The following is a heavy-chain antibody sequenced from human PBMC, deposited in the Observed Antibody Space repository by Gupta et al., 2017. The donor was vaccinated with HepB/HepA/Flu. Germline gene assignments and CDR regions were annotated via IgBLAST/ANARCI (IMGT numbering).Heavy chain of an antibody. V-gene: IGHV3-23*01. CDR1: GFTFISYA. Sequence: ELQLLEAGGGLVQPGGSLRLSGAASGFTFISYAVSWVRQAPGKGLEWVSAISGGGGSTDYADTVKGRFTISRDTSKNTLYLHMNSLRAEDTAIYYCAKVRSKVYYYYGMDVWGQGTTVTVSS. CDR3: AKVRSKVYYYYGMDV. D-gene: IGHD3-10*01. CDR2: ISGGGGST. J-gene: IGHJ6*02.